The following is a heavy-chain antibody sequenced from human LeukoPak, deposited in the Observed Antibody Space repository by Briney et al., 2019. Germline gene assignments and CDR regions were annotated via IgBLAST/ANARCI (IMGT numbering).Heavy chain of an antibody. CDR1: GFTFSSYC. Sequence: PGGSLRLSCVASGFTFSSYCMNWVRQAPGKGLEWVSTISGRGDYTYYADSVKGRFTISRDNSKNTLFLQMNSLRAEDTAIYYCAKDFGVARLWGQGTLVTVSS. CDR3: AKDFGVARL. CDR2: ISGRGDYT. J-gene: IGHJ4*02. D-gene: IGHD3-3*01. V-gene: IGHV3-23*01.